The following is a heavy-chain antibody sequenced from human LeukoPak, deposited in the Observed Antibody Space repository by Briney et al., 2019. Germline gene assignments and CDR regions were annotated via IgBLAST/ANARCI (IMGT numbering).Heavy chain of an antibody. D-gene: IGHD2-15*01. CDR2: IYYSGST. CDR1: GGSISSGGYY. Sequence: SETLSLTCTVSGGSISSGGYYWSWIRQHPGKGLEWIGYIYYSGSTYYNPSLKSRVTISVDTSKNQFSLKLSSVTAADTAVYYCARVGYCRGGSCGIFVDYWGQGTLVTVSS. V-gene: IGHV4-31*03. J-gene: IGHJ4*02. CDR3: ARVGYCRGGSCGIFVDY.